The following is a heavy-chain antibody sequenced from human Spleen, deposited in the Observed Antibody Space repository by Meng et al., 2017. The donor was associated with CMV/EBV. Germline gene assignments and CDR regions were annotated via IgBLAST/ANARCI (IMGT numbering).Heavy chain of an antibody. D-gene: IGHD2-21*01. J-gene: IGHJ4*02. CDR1: GGSIRRNNYY. V-gene: IGHV4-39*07. CDR3: ARGNWGGDDY. CDR2: IYDSGST. Sequence: SETLSLTCSVSGGSIRRNNYYWGWIRQPPGKGLEWIGSIYDSGSTYYNPSLKSRVTISVDTSKNQFSLKLSSVTAADTAVYYCARGNWGGDDYWGQGTLVTVSS.